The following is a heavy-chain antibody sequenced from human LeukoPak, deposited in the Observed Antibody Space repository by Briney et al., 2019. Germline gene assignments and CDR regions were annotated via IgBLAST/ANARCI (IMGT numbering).Heavy chain of an antibody. J-gene: IGHJ4*02. CDR2: IWYDGSNK. V-gene: IGHV3-33*08. CDR1: GFTFSSYG. CDR3: ARGYEVGATFDY. D-gene: IGHD1-26*01. Sequence: AGGPLRLSCAASGFTFSSYGMHWARQAPGKGLEWVAVIWYDGSNKYYADSLKGRFTISRDNSKNTLYLQMNSLRAEDTAVYYCARGYEVGATFDYWGQGTLVTVSS.